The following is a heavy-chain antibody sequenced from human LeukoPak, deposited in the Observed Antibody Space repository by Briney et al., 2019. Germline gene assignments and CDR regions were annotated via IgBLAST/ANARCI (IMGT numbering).Heavy chain of an antibody. CDR1: GYDFTSYW. V-gene: IGHV5-51*03. D-gene: IGHD4-23*01. CDR2: IYPGDSDT. J-gene: IGHJ4*02. CDR3: ARTFASYGGNYLDY. Sequence: KPGESLKISCKGSGYDFTSYWIGWVRQMPGKGLEWMGIIYPGDSDTRYSPSFQGQATISADKSISTAYLQWSSLKASDTAIYYCARTFASYGGNYLDYWGQGTLVTVSS.